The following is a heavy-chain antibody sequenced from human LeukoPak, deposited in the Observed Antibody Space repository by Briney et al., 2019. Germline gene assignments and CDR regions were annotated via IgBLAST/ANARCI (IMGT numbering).Heavy chain of an antibody. CDR2: MNYRGSA. CDR1: GGSISSGDYY. Sequence: PSQTLSLTCTISGGSISSGDYYWSWIRQHPGKGLEWIGFMNYRGSAYYNPSLTRPVIISVDTSKNQFSLKLSSVTAADTAVYYCERGVPVPAGIDYWGQGTLVTVSS. J-gene: IGHJ4*02. D-gene: IGHD2-2*01. CDR3: ERGVPVPAGIDY. V-gene: IGHV4-31*01.